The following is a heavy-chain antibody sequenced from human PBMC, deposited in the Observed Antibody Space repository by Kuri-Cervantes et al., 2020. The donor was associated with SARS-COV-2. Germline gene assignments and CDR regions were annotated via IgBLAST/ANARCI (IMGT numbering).Heavy chain of an antibody. D-gene: IGHD2-15*01. J-gene: IGHJ6*02. V-gene: IGHV3-48*01. CDR3: AREPVVVVAATYYYYGMDV. CDR2: ISSSSTI. Sequence: GGSLRLSCAASGFTFSSYSMNWVRQAPGKGLEWVSYISSSSTIYYADSVKGRFTISRDNAKNSLYLQMNSLRAEDTAVYYCAREPVVVVAATYYYYGMDVWGQGTTVTVSS. CDR1: GFTFSSYS.